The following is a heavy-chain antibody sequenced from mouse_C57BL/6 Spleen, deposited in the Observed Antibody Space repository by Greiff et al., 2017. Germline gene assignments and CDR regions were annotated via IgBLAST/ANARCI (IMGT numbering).Heavy chain of an antibody. CDR3: ARGDYGSSFFDY. J-gene: IGHJ2*01. D-gene: IGHD1-1*01. Sequence: VQLQQSGPELVKPGASVKISCKASGYSFTAYNMNWVKQSNGKSLEWIGVINPNYGTTSYNQKFKGKATLTVDQSSITAFMQLNSLTSEDSSVYYCARGDYGSSFFDYWGQGTTLTVSS. CDR1: GYSFTAYN. V-gene: IGHV1-39*01. CDR2: INPNYGTT.